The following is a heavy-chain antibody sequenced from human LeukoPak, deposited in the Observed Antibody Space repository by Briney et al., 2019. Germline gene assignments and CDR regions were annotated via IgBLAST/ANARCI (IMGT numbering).Heavy chain of an antibody. CDR1: GFTFDDYA. Sequence: GGSLRLSCAASGFTFDDYAMHWVRQAPGKGLEWVSLISGDGGSTYYAHSVKGRFTISRDNSKNSLYLQMNSLRTEDTALYYCAKDIQSLARNYYDSSGYAFDIWGQGTMVTVSS. D-gene: IGHD3-22*01. CDR3: AKDIQSLARNYYDSSGYAFDI. CDR2: ISGDGGST. V-gene: IGHV3-43*02. J-gene: IGHJ3*02.